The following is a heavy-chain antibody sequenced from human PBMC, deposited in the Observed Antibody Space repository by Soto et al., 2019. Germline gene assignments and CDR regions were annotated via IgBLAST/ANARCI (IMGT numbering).Heavy chain of an antibody. J-gene: IGHJ5*02. D-gene: IGHD2-21*01. V-gene: IGHV1-69*14. CDR2: IIPIFGTA. Sequence: QVQLVQSGAEVKKPGSSVKVSCKASGGTFSSYAISWVRQAPGQRLEWMGGIIPIFGTANYPQKFQGRVTITADNSTSTAYTERSTLRSEDTAVYYCARRGGYSYGGDGWFDPWGQGTLVTVSS. CDR1: GGTFSSYA. CDR3: ARRGGYSYGGDGWFDP.